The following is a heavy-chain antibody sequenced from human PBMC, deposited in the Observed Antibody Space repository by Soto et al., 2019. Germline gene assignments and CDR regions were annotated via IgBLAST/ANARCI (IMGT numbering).Heavy chain of an antibody. V-gene: IGHV5-51*01. Sequence: PGQSRKISCMGSGYSFTSYWIGWVREMPGKGLEWMGIIYPGDSDTIYSPSSEGQVTISADKSISTAYLQWSRLKATDTAMYYFARVSFDYGSGSYYPDAFDIWGQGTMVT. CDR3: ARVSFDYGSGSYYPDAFDI. D-gene: IGHD3-10*01. J-gene: IGHJ3*02. CDR2: IYPGDSDT. CDR1: GYSFTSYW.